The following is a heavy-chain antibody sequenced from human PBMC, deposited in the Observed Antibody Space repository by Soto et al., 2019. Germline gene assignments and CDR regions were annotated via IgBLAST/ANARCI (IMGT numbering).Heavy chain of an antibody. J-gene: IGHJ6*02. CDR3: ARTLHPGIAAAGTGKVGATLLDYYYGMDV. V-gene: IGHV4-39*01. Sequence: QLQLQESGPGLVKPSETLSLTCTVSGGSISSSSYYWGWIRQPPGKGLEWIGSIYYSGSTYYNPSLKSRVTISVDPSKNQFSLKLSSVTAADTAVYYCARTLHPGIAAAGTGKVGATLLDYYYGMDVWGQGTTVTVSS. D-gene: IGHD6-13*01. CDR2: IYYSGST. CDR1: GGSISSSSYY.